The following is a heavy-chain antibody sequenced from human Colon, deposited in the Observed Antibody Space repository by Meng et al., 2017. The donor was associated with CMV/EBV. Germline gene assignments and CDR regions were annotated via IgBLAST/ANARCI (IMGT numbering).Heavy chain of an antibody. CDR3: AHGRGWLTDY. J-gene: IGHJ4*02. CDR1: GYSLRTTEVD. CDR2: IYWDDDN. D-gene: IGHD6-19*01. Sequence: QIPLQESGPTLGKPAQTPTLTCNFSGYSLRTTEVDVHWIRQPPGKALGWLALIYWDDDNQFRPSLKNRITITKDTSKNQVVLTMTNMDPVDTATYYCAHGRGWLTDYWGQGTLVTVSS. V-gene: IGHV2-5*02.